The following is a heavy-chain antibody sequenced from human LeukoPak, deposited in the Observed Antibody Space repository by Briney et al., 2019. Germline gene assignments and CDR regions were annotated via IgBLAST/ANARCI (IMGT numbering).Heavy chain of an antibody. CDR2: FDPEDGET. Sequence: ASVKVSCKVSGYTLTELSMHWVRQAPGKGLEWMGGFDPEDGETIYAQKFQGRVTMTEDTSTDTAYMELSSLRSEDTAVYYCATDAELGEAFDIWGQGTMVTVSS. J-gene: IGHJ3*02. D-gene: IGHD7-27*01. CDR1: GYTLTELS. V-gene: IGHV1-24*01. CDR3: ATDAELGEAFDI.